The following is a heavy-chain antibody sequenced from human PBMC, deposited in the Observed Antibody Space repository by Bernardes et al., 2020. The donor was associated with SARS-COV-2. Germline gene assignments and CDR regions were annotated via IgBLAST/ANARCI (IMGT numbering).Heavy chain of an antibody. CDR3: AKDRSTTGYYYDMDV. J-gene: IGHJ6*02. CDR1: GYTFTTYG. CDR2: ISTYTGNT. Sequence: ASVKVSCKASGYTFTTYGLTWVRQAPGQGLEWVGWISTYTGNTNYAQKFRGRVSMTLDVSTNTAYMELRDLRSDDTAVYYCAKDRSTTGYYYDMDVWGQGTTVTVSS. V-gene: IGHV1-18*01. D-gene: IGHD1-1*01.